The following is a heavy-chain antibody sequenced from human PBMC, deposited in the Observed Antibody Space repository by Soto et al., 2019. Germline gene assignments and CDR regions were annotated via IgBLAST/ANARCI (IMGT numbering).Heavy chain of an antibody. CDR3: ARDRVKSGYDGYSWFDP. V-gene: IGHV1-8*01. CDR2: MNPNSGNT. J-gene: IGHJ5*02. Sequence: GASVKVSCKASGYTFTSYDINWVRQATGQGLEWMGWMNPNSGNTGYAQKFQGRVTMTRNTSISTAYVELSSLRSEDTAVYYCARDRVKSGYDGYSWFDPWGQGTLVTVSS. CDR1: GYTFTSYD. D-gene: IGHD5-12*01.